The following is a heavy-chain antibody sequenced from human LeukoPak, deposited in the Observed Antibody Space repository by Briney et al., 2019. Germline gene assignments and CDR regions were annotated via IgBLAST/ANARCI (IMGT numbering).Heavy chain of an antibody. CDR1: GYTFTSYA. Sequence: ASVKVSCKASGYTFTSYAISWVRQATRQGLEWMGWMTPNDGKTDFAQKFQGRVTMTGDTSVSTAYMELSNLTSDDTAVYYCARDDVLTPFDPWGQGTLVIVSS. V-gene: IGHV1-8*01. CDR2: MTPNDGKT. CDR3: ARDDVLTPFDP. J-gene: IGHJ5*02. D-gene: IGHD3-9*01.